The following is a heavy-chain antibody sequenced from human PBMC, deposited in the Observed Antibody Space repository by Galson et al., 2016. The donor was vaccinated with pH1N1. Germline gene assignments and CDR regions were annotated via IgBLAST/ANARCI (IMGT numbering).Heavy chain of an antibody. J-gene: IGHJ5*01. V-gene: IGHV1-3*01. CDR1: GYTFTSYV. D-gene: IGHD2-15*01. CDR2: FNAVNGNT. Sequence: SVKVSCKASGYTFTSYVIHWVRQAPGQRLEWMGWFNAVNGNTKYSQKFQDRVTITTDTSASTAYMELSSLRSEDTALYYCARRPQIVVVEAATPGWFDSWGQGTRVTVSS. CDR3: ARRPQIVVVEAATPGWFDS.